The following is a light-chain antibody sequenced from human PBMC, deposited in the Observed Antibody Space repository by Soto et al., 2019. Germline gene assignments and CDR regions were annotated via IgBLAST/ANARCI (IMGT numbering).Light chain of an antibody. V-gene: IGKV1-39*01. CDR2: AAS. J-gene: IGKJ2*01. CDR1: QSISSY. Sequence: DTQMTQSPSSLSASVGDRVTITCLASQSISSYLNWYQQKPGKAPKLLIYAASSLQSGVPSRFSGSGSGTDFTLTISSLQPEDFATYYCQQSYSTPYTFGQGTKVDIK. CDR3: QQSYSTPYT.